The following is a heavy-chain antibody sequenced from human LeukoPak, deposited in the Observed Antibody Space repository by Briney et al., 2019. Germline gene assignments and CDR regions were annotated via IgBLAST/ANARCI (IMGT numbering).Heavy chain of an antibody. CDR3: AKDLYDILTGYPWFY. D-gene: IGHD3-9*01. CDR1: GFTFSSYG. J-gene: IGHJ4*02. CDR2: ISYDGSNK. Sequence: PGGSLRLSCAASGFTFSSYGMHWVRQAPGEGLEWVAVISYDGSNKYYADSVKGRFTISRDNSKNTLYLQMNSLRAEDTAVYYCAKDLYDILTGYPWFYWGQGTLVTVSS. V-gene: IGHV3-30*18.